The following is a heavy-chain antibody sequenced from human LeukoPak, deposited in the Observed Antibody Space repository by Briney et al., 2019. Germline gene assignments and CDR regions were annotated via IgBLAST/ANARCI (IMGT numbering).Heavy chain of an antibody. V-gene: IGHV4-59*08. J-gene: IGHJ4*02. CDR1: GGSISSYY. CDR2: IYYSGST. CDR3: AGADIVATMALGY. D-gene: IGHD5-12*01. Sequence: SETLSLTCTVSGGSISSYYWSWIRQPPGKGLEWIGYIYYSGSTNYNPSLKSRVTISVDTSKNQFSLKLSSVTAADTVVYYCAGADIVATMALGYWGQGTLVTVSS.